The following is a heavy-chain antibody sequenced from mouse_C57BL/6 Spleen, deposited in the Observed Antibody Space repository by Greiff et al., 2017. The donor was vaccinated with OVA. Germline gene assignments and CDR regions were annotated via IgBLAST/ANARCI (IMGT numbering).Heavy chain of an antibody. V-gene: IGHV1-55*01. Sequence: VQLQQPGAELVKPGASVKMSCKASGYTFTSYWITWVKQRPGQGLEWIGDIYPGSGSTTYNEKFKSKATMTVDTSSSTAYMQLSSLTSEDSAVYYCARARDGSHACFAYWGQGTLVTVSA. J-gene: IGHJ3*01. D-gene: IGHD2-3*01. CDR1: GYTFTSYW. CDR3: ARARDGSHACFAY. CDR2: IYPGSGST.